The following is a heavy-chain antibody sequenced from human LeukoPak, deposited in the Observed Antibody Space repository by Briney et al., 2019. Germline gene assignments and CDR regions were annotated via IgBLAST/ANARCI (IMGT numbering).Heavy chain of an antibody. J-gene: IGHJ4*02. D-gene: IGHD3-22*01. CDR2: INPNSGGT. CDR3: ARLYDSSGYGLDY. Sequence: GASVKVSCKASGYTFTGYYMHWVRQAPGQGLEWMGWINPNSGGTNYAQKFQGRVTMTRDTSISTAYMELSRLRSDDTAMYYCARLYDSSGYGLDYWGQGTLVTVSS. CDR1: GYTFTGYY. V-gene: IGHV1-2*02.